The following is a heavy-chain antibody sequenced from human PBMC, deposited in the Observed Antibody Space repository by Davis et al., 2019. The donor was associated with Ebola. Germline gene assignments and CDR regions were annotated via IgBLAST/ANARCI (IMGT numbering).Heavy chain of an antibody. V-gene: IGHV3-21*01. CDR3: AKEVGYYDFWSGSLAMDV. Sequence: PGGSLRLSCAASGFTFSSYSMNWVRQPQAKGLEWVSSISSSSSYIYYADSVKGRFTNSRDNAKNSLYLQVNSLRAEDTAGYYCAKEVGYYDFWSGSLAMDVWGKGTTVTVSS. CDR2: ISSSSSYI. CDR1: GFTFSSYS. J-gene: IGHJ6*03. D-gene: IGHD3-3*01.